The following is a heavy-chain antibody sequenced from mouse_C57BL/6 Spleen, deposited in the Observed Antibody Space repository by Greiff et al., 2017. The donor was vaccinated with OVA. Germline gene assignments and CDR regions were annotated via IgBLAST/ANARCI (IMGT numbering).Heavy chain of an antibody. J-gene: IGHJ2*01. D-gene: IGHD1-1*01. CDR2: INPNNGGT. V-gene: IGHV1-26*01. Sequence: VQLQQSGPELVKPGASVKISCKASGYTFTDYYMNWVKQSHGKSLEWIGDINPNNGGTSYNQKFKGKATLTVDKSSSTAYMELRSLTSEDSAVYYCASSELLRYSYYFDYWGQGTTLTVSS. CDR3: ASSELLRYSYYFDY. CDR1: GYTFTDYY.